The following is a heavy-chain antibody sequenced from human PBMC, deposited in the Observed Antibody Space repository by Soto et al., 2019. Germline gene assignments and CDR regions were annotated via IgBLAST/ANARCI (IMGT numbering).Heavy chain of an antibody. CDR3: ATSKGGVSNGPTTY. Sequence: LILSCSASGCIFSSSSLRWFRQAPGKGLEWVAVTSFDGSSGYYADSVRGRFTISRDNSNNTLYLQMNSLRAEDTAVYYCATSKGGVSNGPTTYWGQGTLVTVSS. V-gene: IGHV3-30*03. CDR2: TSFDGSSG. J-gene: IGHJ4*02. CDR1: GCIFSSSS. D-gene: IGHD1-26*01.